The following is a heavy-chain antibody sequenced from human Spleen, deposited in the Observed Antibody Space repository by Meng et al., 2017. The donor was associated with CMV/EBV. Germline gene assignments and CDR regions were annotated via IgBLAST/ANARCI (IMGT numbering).Heavy chain of an antibody. Sequence: KASGGTLSSYVISWVRQAPGQGLEWVGDIVSMFGTASYAQKFQGRVTITTDESTGTAYRELSSLRSEDTAVYYCAREGYGGISPYFDLWGRGTLVTVSS. D-gene: IGHD5-12*01. CDR3: AREGYGGISPYFDL. V-gene: IGHV1-69*05. J-gene: IGHJ2*01. CDR1: GGTLSSYV. CDR2: IVSMFGTA.